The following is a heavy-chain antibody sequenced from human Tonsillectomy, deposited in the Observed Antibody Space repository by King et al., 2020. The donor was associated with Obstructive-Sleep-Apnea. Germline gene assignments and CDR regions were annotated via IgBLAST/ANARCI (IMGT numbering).Heavy chain of an antibody. CDR2: ISGTGGST. CDR3: AKSLGGLVREAFDI. CDR1: GFTFSTYA. Sequence: VQLVESGGGLVQPGGSLRLSCAASGFTFSTYAMSWVRQAPGKGLEWVSAISGTGGSTYYADSVKGRVTISRDNSKNTLYLQMNRLRAEDTAVYYCAKSLGGLVREAFDIWGQGTMVTVSS. J-gene: IGHJ3*02. V-gene: IGHV3-23*04. D-gene: IGHD6-19*01.